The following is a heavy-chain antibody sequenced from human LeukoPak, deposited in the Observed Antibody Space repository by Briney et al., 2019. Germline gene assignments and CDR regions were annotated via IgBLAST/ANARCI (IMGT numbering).Heavy chain of an antibody. CDR1: GYTFTSYG. V-gene: IGHV1-18*01. J-gene: IGHJ5*02. Sequence: ASVKVSCKASGYTFTSYGISWVRQAPGQGLEWMGWISAYNGDTNYAQKLQGRVTMTTDTSTSTAYMELRSLRSDDTAVYYCARDRGSSWENWFDPWGQGTLVTVSS. CDR2: ISAYNGDT. CDR3: ARDRGSSWENWFDP. D-gene: IGHD6-13*01.